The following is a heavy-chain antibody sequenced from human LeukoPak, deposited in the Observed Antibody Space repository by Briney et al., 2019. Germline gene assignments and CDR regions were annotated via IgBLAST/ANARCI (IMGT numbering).Heavy chain of an antibody. Sequence: SETLSLTCTVSGASVNSYYWNWIRQSPGKGLEWIGFISYFVSTNYGPSLRNRVTISLDTSKNQVFLKLSSVTAADTAVYYCAGNTNNLGDVNWFDPWGQGTLVTVSS. D-gene: IGHD1/OR15-1a*01. J-gene: IGHJ5*02. CDR1: GASVNSYY. CDR2: ISYFVST. CDR3: AGNTNNLGDVNWFDP. V-gene: IGHV4-59*02.